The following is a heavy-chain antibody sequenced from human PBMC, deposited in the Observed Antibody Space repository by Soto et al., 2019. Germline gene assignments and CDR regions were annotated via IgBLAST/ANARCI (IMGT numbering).Heavy chain of an antibody. Sequence: PGGSLRLCCAASGFIFTSYSMVWVRQAPGKGLGWVSSISSRSDSIYYADSVKGRFTISRDDAQNSLYLQMNSLTSEDTAVYYCPRDRSADRCVQDFQHLGPVSLVTVAS. V-gene: IGHV3-21*01. D-gene: IGHD6-19*01. CDR3: PRDRSADRCVQDFQH. J-gene: IGHJ1*01. CDR1: GFIFTSYS. CDR2: ISSRSDSI.